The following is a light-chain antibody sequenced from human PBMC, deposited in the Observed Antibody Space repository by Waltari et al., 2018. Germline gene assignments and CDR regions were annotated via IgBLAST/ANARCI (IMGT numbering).Light chain of an antibody. Sequence: IVMTQSPATLSVSPRARAALSCMASQGVSSSLARYQHKPGQAPRLLIYAASTRATAIPASFSSSGSGAEVTHSISSLQSEDFAVYYCQQYNNWPPMYSFGQGTELEIQ. CDR3: QQYNNWPPMYS. V-gene: IGKV3-15*01. CDR2: AAS. CDR1: QGVSSS. J-gene: IGKJ2*01.